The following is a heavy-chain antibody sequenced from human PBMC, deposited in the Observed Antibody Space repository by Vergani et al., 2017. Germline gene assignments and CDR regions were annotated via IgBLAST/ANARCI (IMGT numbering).Heavy chain of an antibody. V-gene: IGHV3-30*18. CDR1: GFTFSSYG. CDR2: ISYDGSNT. D-gene: IGHD5-12*01. CDR3: AKDNIVATMSFGY. J-gene: IGHJ4*02. Sequence: QVQLVESGGGVVQPGRSLRLSCAASGFTFSSYGMHWVRQAPGKGLEWVAVISYDGSNTYYADSVKGRFTISRDNSKNTLYLQMNSLRAEDTAVYYCAKDNIVATMSFGYWGQGTLVTVSS.